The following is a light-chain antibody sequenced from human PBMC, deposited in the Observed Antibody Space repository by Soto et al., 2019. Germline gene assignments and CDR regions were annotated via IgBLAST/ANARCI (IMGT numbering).Light chain of an antibody. CDR2: GAS. CDR1: QSVSHN. Sequence: EIVMTQSPATLSVSPGERSTLSCRASQSVSHNVAWYQQKPGQAPRLLMYGASTRATGVPARFSGSASGTEFTLTISSLQYEDFAVYYCQQYNDWTLTFGGGTKVE. V-gene: IGKV3-15*01. J-gene: IGKJ4*01. CDR3: QQYNDWTLT.